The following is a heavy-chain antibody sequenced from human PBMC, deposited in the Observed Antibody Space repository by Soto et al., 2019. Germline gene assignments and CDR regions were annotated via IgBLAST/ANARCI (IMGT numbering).Heavy chain of an antibody. J-gene: IGHJ4*02. Sequence: SVKVSCKASGGTFSRYTITWVRQAPGQGLEWMGGITPIFGTPNYAQKFQGRVTITADESTSTAYMELSSLRSEDTAMYYCARDGTLYDSSAYYYLYWGQGTLVTVSS. CDR2: ITPIFGTP. V-gene: IGHV1-69*13. CDR1: GGTFSRYT. D-gene: IGHD3-22*01. CDR3: ARDGTLYDSSAYYYLY.